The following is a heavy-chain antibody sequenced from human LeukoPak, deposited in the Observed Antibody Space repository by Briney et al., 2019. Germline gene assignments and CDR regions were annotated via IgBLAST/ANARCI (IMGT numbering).Heavy chain of an antibody. J-gene: IGHJ6*02. CDR1: GFTFSDYY. D-gene: IGHD3-9*01. Sequence: GGSLRLSCAASGFTFSDYYMSWIRQAPGKGLEWVSYISSSGSTIYYADSVKGRFTISRDNAKNSLYLQMNSLRAEDTAVYYCAREDGNWLIDYYYGMDVWGQGTMVTVSS. V-gene: IGHV3-11*01. CDR3: AREDGNWLIDYYYGMDV. CDR2: ISSSGSTI.